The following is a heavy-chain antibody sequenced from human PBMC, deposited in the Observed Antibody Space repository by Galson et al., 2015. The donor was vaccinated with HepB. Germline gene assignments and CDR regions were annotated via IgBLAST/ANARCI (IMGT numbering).Heavy chain of an antibody. D-gene: IGHD7-27*01. Sequence: SLRLSCAASGFTFSSYWMSWVRRAPGKGLEWVANIKQDGSEKYYVDSVKGRFTISRDNAKNSLYLQMNSLRAEDTAVYYCASHTGGDLYFQHWGQGTLVTVSS. CDR3: ASHTGGDLYFQH. V-gene: IGHV3-7*01. CDR1: GFTFSSYW. J-gene: IGHJ1*01. CDR2: IKQDGSEK.